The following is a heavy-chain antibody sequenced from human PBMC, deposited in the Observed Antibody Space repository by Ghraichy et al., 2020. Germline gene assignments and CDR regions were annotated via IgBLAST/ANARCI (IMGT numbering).Heavy chain of an antibody. V-gene: IGHV4-39*01. D-gene: IGHD2-8*02. J-gene: IGHJ4*02. CDR2: IYYSGRT. CDR3: ASKPIHSNYWYYFDY. CDR1: GGSVSSSTYY. Sequence: SETLSLTCTVSGGSVSSSTYYWGWIRQPPGKGLEWIASIYYSGRTSYNPSLKSRVTISVDTSKNQFSLKLSSVTAADTSVYYCASKPIHSNYWYYFDYWGRGTLVTVSS.